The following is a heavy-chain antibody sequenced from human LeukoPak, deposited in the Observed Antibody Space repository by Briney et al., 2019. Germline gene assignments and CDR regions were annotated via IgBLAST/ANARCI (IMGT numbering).Heavy chain of an antibody. D-gene: IGHD3-10*01. J-gene: IGHJ6*03. CDR1: GGSISSSNW. Sequence: PSETLSLTCAVSGGSISSSNWWSWVRQPPGKGLEWIGRIYTSGSTNYNPSLKSRVTMSVDTSKNQFSLKLSSVTAADTAVYYCARDTIQLPWFGELFQDYYYYYMDVWGKGTTVTISS. CDR3: ARDTIQLPWFGELFQDYYYYYMDV. V-gene: IGHV4-4*02. CDR2: IYTSGST.